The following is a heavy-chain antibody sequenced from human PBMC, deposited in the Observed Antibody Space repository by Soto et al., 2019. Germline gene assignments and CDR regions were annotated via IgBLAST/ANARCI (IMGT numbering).Heavy chain of an antibody. CDR2: IDTSSTKI. V-gene: IGHV3-11*01. CDR1: GYTFSDYY. J-gene: IGHJ4*02. D-gene: IGHD3-3*01. CDR3: ASHYEMWSGYLSPVDY. Sequence: QVQLVESGGDLVKRGGSLRLSCAASGYTFSDYYMRWIRQAPGKGLEWISYIDTSSTKIYYADSVKGRFTISRDNAKNSLYLEMNSLREEDTAVYYCASHYEMWSGYLSPVDYWGQGTLVTVSS.